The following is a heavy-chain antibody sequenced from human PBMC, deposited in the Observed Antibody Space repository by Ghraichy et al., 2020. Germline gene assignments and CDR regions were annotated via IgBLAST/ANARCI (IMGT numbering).Heavy chain of an antibody. J-gene: IGHJ5*02. Sequence: GGSLRLSCAASGFTFSNYAMSWVRQAPGKGLEWVSGISPSGGDTNYADSVKGRFAISRDNSKNTLYLQMNSLRAEDTAVYYCGREGYCFTTSCSPFDPWGQGTLVTVSS. V-gene: IGHV3-23*01. CDR1: GFTFSNYA. CDR2: ISPSGGDT. CDR3: GREGYCFTTSCSPFDP. D-gene: IGHD2-2*01.